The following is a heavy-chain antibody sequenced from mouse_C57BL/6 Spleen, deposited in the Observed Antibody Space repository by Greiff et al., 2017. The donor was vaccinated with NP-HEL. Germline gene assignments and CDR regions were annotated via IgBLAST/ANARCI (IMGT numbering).Heavy chain of an antibody. J-gene: IGHJ4*01. CDR2: INPSTGGT. Sequence: EVQLQQSGPELVKPGASVKISCKASGYSFTGYYMNWVKQSPEKSLEWIGEINPSTGGTTYNQKFKAKATLTVDKSSSTAYMQLKSLTSEDSAVYYCARGSSPNYYAMDYWGQGTSVTVSS. D-gene: IGHD1-1*01. V-gene: IGHV1-42*01. CDR3: ARGSSPNYYAMDY. CDR1: GYSFTGYY.